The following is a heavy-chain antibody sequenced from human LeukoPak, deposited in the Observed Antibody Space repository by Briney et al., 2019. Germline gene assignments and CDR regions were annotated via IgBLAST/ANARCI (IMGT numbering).Heavy chain of an antibody. V-gene: IGHV1-2*02. CDR3: ARRYYDSSGYYYYFDY. CDR2: INPNSGGT. Sequence: ASVKVSCKASGYTFTGYYMHWVRQAPGQGLEWMGWINPNSGGTNYAQKFQGRVTMTRDTSISTAYMELSRLRSDDTAVHYCARRYYDSSGYYYYFDYWGQGTLVTVSS. D-gene: IGHD3-22*01. J-gene: IGHJ4*02. CDR1: GYTFTGYY.